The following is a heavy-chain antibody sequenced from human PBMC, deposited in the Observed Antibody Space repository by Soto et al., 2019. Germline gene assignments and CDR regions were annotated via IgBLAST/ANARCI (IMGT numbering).Heavy chain of an antibody. Sequence: GGSLRLSCAASGFTFSSYWMHWVRQAPGKGLVWVSRINSDGSSTSYADSVKGRFTISRDNAKNTLYLQMNSLRAEETAGYYCARATLGYCSGGSCYGARGYYYYYGMDVWGQGTTVTVSS. D-gene: IGHD2-15*01. J-gene: IGHJ6*02. CDR2: INSDGSST. CDR1: GFTFSSYW. CDR3: ARATLGYCSGGSCYGARGYYYYYGMDV. V-gene: IGHV3-74*01.